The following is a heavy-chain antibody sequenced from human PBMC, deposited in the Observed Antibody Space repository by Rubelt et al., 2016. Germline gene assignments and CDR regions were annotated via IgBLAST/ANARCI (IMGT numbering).Heavy chain of an antibody. Sequence: QVQLQQWGAGLLKPSETLSLTCAVYGGSFSGYYWSWIRQPPGKGLEWIGEINHSGSTNYNPSLKSRVTISVDTSKNQVSLKLSSGTAADTAVYYWARVRYYDGVDYWGQGTLVTVSS. CDR1: GGSFSGYY. D-gene: IGHD3-22*01. J-gene: IGHJ4*02. CDR3: ARVRYYDGVDY. V-gene: IGHV4-34*01. CDR2: INHSGST.